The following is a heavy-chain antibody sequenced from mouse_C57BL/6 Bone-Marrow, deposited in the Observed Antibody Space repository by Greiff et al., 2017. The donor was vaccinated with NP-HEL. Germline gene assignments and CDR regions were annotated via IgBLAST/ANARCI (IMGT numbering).Heavy chain of an antibody. V-gene: IGHV5-4*03. CDR3: AKPYSNYVTWFAY. CDR1: GFTFSSYA. Sequence: EVMLVESGGGLVKPGGSLKLSCAASGFTFSSYAMSWVRQTPEKRLEWVATISDGGSYTYYPDNVKGRFTISRDNAKNNLYLQMSHLKSEDTAMYYCAKPYSNYVTWFAYWGQGTLVTVSA. CDR2: ISDGGSYT. D-gene: IGHD2-5*01. J-gene: IGHJ3*01.